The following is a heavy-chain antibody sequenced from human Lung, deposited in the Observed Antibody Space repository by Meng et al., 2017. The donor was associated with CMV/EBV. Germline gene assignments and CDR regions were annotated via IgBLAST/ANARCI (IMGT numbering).Heavy chain of an antibody. CDR1: GASITNHNC. Sequence: QWQLRESGQGMGNPSDTLSLPCAVSGASITNHNCWAWVRQPQGKGLQWIGEIPHRGSSAYNPSLKSRVSMSIDKSKNQFSLKLTSVTAADTAVYHCLRRSGGSVWGQGTLVTVSS. D-gene: IGHD3-10*01. V-gene: IGHV4-4*02. CDR2: IPHRGSS. J-gene: IGHJ1*01. CDR3: LRRSGGSV.